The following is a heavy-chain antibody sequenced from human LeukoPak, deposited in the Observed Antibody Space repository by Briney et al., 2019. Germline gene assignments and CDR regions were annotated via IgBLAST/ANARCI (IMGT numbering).Heavy chain of an antibody. D-gene: IGHD2-15*01. J-gene: IGHJ4*02. Sequence: SETLSLTCTVSGGSISSSSYYWGWIRQPPGKGLEWIGEINHSGSTNYNPSLKSRVTISVDTSKNQFSLKLSSVTAADTAVYYCARERGCSGGSCPWYFDYWGQGTLVTVSS. CDR3: ARERGCSGGSCPWYFDY. CDR1: GGSISSSSYY. V-gene: IGHV4-39*07. CDR2: INHSGST.